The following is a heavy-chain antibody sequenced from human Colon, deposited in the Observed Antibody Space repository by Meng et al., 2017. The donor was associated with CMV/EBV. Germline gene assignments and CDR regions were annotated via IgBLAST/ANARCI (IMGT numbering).Heavy chain of an antibody. J-gene: IGHJ6*02. CDR3: VKYCGADCLYGMDV. CDR1: GFTFDDYT. CDR2: ISWDGGST. V-gene: IGHV3-43*01. Sequence: GESLKISCAASGFTFDDYTMHWVRQAPGKGLEWVSLISWDGGSTYYADSVKGRFTISRDDAKTSLYLQMDSLRAEDTAVYYCVKYCGADCLYGMDVWGQGTTVTVSS. D-gene: IGHD2-21*01.